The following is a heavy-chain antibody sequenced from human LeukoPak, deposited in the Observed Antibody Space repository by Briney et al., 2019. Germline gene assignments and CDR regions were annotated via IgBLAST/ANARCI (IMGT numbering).Heavy chain of an antibody. CDR3: ARAASSSGYSSSWLYYFDY. D-gene: IGHD6-13*01. CDR1: GGSISSYY. V-gene: IGHV4-59*01. CDR2: IYYSGST. J-gene: IGHJ4*02. Sequence: SETLSLTCTVSGGSISSYYWSWIRQPPGKGLKWIGYIYYSGSTNYNPSLKSRVTISVDTSKNQFSLKLSSVTAADTAVYYCARAASSSGYSSSWLYYFDYWGQGTLVTVSS.